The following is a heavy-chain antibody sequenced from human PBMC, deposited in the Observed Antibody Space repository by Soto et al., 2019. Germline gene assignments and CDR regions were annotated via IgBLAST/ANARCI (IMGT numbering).Heavy chain of an antibody. CDR3: ARDREGTFDI. J-gene: IGHJ3*02. Sequence: SATLSLTCTVPGCSMSRGDYYWSWIRQPPGKGLEWIGFIYHTGSTYYSPSLKNRVAISVDTSKNQFSLKLSSVTAADTAVYYCARDREGTFDIWGQGTMVT. CDR1: GCSMSRGDYY. CDR2: IYHTGST. V-gene: IGHV4-30-4*01.